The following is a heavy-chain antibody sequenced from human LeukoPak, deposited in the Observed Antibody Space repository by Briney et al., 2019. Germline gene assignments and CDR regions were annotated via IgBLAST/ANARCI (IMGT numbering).Heavy chain of an antibody. D-gene: IGHD2-2*01. J-gene: IGHJ4*02. CDR1: GLTFNYAW. Sequence: GGSLRLSCAASGLTFNYAWMSWVRQAPGKGLEWVGRIKSKTDGGTTIYAASVKGRFTISRDDSKNTLYLQMNSLKTEDTAVYFCTTDTPDLFYCSSTGCIGDFDYWGQGTLVTVSS. CDR2: IKSKTDGGTT. CDR3: TTDTPDLFYCSSTGCIGDFDY. V-gene: IGHV3-15*01.